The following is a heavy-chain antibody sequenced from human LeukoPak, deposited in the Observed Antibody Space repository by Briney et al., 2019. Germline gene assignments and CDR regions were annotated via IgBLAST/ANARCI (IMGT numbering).Heavy chain of an antibody. CDR2: IDSAGTI. J-gene: IGHJ6*03. CDR3: ARVFRRLRYSNYMDV. V-gene: IGHV3-48*01. D-gene: IGHD4-11*01. CDR1: GFAFGSYS. Sequence: GGSLRLSCAASGFAFGSYSMNWVRQAPGKGLEWVSHIDSAGTINYADSVKGRFTISRDNAKNSLYLQMNSLRAEDTAVYYCARVFRRLRYSNYMDVWGKGTTVTVSS.